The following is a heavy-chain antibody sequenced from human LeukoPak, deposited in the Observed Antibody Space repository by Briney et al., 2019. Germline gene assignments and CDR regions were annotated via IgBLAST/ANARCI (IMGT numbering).Heavy chain of an antibody. Sequence: SETLSLTCTVSGGSISSTSYYWGWIRQPPGKGLEWIGSIYYRGSTYYNPSLKSRVTISVDTSKNQFSLNLSSVTAADTAVYYCARGASSSSAIGYYYYYMDVWGKGTTVTVSS. D-gene: IGHD6-6*01. CDR1: GGSISSTSYY. J-gene: IGHJ6*03. CDR3: ARGASSSSAIGYYYYYMDV. V-gene: IGHV4-39*07. CDR2: IYYRGST.